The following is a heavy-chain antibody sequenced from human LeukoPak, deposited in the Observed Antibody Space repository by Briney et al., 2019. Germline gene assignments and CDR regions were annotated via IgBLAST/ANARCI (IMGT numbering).Heavy chain of an antibody. CDR2: IIPIFGTA. V-gene: IGHV1-69*01. CDR1: GGTFSSYA. Sequence: SVKVSCKASGGTFSSYAISWVRQAPGQGLEWMGGIIPIFGTANYAQKFQGGVTITADESTSTAYMELSSLRSEDTAVYYCAREHIVVVTAIRGDYYYGMDVWGQGTTVTVSS. J-gene: IGHJ6*02. D-gene: IGHD2-21*02. CDR3: AREHIVVVTAIRGDYYYGMDV.